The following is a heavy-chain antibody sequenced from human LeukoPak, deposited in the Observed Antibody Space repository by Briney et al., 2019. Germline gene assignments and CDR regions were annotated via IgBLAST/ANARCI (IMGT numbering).Heavy chain of an antibody. V-gene: IGHV3-21*01. D-gene: IGHD3-3*01. CDR3: SGGLCYYEPGRGYYDC. CDR2: ISSSSGYI. CDR1: GPSFGTYN. Sequence: PGGSLRPSRPPSGPSFGTYNMGCVRHAPGKGLEWVSSISSSSGYIYYADSVKGRFTISRDNAKNSLYLQMNSLRAEDTAVYYYSGGLCYYEPGRGYYDCWGQGTLVTVSS. J-gene: IGHJ4*02.